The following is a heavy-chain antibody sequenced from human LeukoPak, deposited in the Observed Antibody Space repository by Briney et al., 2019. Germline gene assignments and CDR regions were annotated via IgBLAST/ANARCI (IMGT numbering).Heavy chain of an antibody. CDR3: ARAEIQLWFDL. CDR2: IYHSGGT. V-gene: IGHV4-30-2*01. Sequence: SQTLSLTCAVSGGSISSGGYSWSWIRQPPGKGLEWIGYIYHSGGTYYNPSLKSRVTISVDRSKNQFSLKLSSVTAADTAVYYCARAEIQLWFDLWGRGTLVTVSS. J-gene: IGHJ2*01. CDR1: GGSISSGGYS. D-gene: IGHD5-18*01.